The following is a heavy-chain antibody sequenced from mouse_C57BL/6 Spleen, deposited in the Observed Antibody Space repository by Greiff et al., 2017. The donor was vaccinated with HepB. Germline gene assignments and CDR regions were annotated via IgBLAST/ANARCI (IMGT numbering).Heavy chain of an antibody. CDR3: ARTPYYGSSYLDY. J-gene: IGHJ2*01. Sequence: EVKLVESGGGLVKPGGSLKLSCAASGFTFSDYGMHWVRQAPEKGLEWVAYISSGSSTIYYADTVKGRFTISRDNAKNTLFLQMTSLRSEDTAMYYCARTPYYGSSYLDYWGQGTTLTVSS. V-gene: IGHV5-17*01. D-gene: IGHD1-1*01. CDR2: ISSGSSTI. CDR1: GFTFSDYG.